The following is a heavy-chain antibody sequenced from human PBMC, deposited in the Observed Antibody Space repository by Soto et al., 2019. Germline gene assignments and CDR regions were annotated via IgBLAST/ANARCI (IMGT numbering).Heavy chain of an antibody. CDR2: ISGSGGST. CDR1: GFSFSSYA. D-gene: IGHD3-3*01. V-gene: IGHV3-23*01. Sequence: QTGGSLRLSCAASGFSFSSYAMSWVRQAPGKGLEWVSAISGSGGSTYYADSVKGRFSISRDNSKNTLYLQMNSLRAEDTAVYYCAKALWRVPQRDFWSGYYTAPFDYWGQGTLVTVSS. CDR3: AKALWRVPQRDFWSGYYTAPFDY. J-gene: IGHJ4*02.